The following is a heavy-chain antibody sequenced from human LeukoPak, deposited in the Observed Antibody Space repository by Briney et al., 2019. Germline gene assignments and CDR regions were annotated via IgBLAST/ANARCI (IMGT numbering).Heavy chain of an antibody. CDR2: TYYSGST. V-gene: IGHV4-39*01. J-gene: IGHJ4*02. Sequence: SETLSLTCTVSGGSISSSSYYWGWIRQPPGKGLEWIGSTYYSGSTYYNPSLKSRVTISVDTSKNQFSLKLSSVTAADTAVYYCARHSVLTGQKFDYWGQGTLVTVSS. CDR1: GGSISSSSYY. CDR3: ARHSVLTGQKFDY. D-gene: IGHD3-9*01.